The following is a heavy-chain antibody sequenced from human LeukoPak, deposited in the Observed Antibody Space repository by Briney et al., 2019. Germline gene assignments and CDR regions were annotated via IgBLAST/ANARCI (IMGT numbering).Heavy chain of an antibody. J-gene: IGHJ4*02. CDR3: ARDIYCSSTSCSPSAFDY. Sequence: GGSLRLSCAASGFTFDDYGMSWVRQAPGRGLEWVSGINWNGGSTGYADSVKGRFTISRDNAKNSLYLQMNSLRAEDTALYYCARDIYCSSTSCSPSAFDYWGQGTLVTVSS. V-gene: IGHV3-20*04. D-gene: IGHD2-2*01. CDR2: INWNGGST. CDR1: GFTFDDYG.